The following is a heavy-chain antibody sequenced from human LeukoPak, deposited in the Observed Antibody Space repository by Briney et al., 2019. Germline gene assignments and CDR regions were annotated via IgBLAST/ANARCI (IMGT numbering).Heavy chain of an antibody. V-gene: IGHV5-51*01. CDR1: GYRFTSYW. J-gene: IGHJ6*03. CDR2: IYPGDSDT. D-gene: IGHD3-3*01. Sequence: GESLQISFKGSGYRFTSYWIGWVRPMPGKGLGWMRIIYPGDSDTRYSPSFQGQVTISAEKSISTAYLQWSSLKASENAMYYCARLPITIFGVDLGYYYMDVWGKGNTVTVS. CDR3: ARLPITIFGVDLGYYYMDV.